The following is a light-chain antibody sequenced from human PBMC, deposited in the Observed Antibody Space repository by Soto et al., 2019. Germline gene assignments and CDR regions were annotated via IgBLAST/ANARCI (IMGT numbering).Light chain of an antibody. CDR1: QSVSSTF. CDR2: DAD. V-gene: IGKV3-20*01. CDR3: QQSASSVT. Sequence: PGETATLTCSASQSVSSTFLAWYQQKPGQAPTLLIYDADTRATGIPDRFSGSGFGTHFTLTISSLEPEDFAMYYCQQSASSVTFGQGTRLEI. J-gene: IGKJ5*01.